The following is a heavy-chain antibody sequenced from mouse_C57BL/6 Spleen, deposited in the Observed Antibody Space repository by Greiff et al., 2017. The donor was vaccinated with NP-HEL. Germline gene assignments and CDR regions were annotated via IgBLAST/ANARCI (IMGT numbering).Heavy chain of an antibody. J-gene: IGHJ2*01. V-gene: IGHV14-4*01. D-gene: IGHD1-1*01. CDR3: TSITTVGY. Sequence: EVKVVESGAELVRPGASVKLSCTASGFNIKDDYMHWVKQRPEQGLEWIGWIDPENGDTEYASKFQGKATITADTSSNTAYLQLSSLTSEDTAVYYCTSITTVGYWGQGTTLTVSS. CDR2: IDPENGDT. CDR1: GFNIKDDY.